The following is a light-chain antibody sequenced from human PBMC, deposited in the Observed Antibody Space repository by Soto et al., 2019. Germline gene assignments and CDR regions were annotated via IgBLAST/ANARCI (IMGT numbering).Light chain of an antibody. CDR3: QQRAILVT. CDR2: DAS. J-gene: IGKJ5*01. Sequence: EIVLTQSPATLSVSPGERATLSCRASQSISNYLAWFQQKPGQPPRLLIYDASIRATGIPARFSGSGSETDFTLTISSLEPEDSAVYYCQQRAILVTFGQGTLLEI. CDR1: QSISNY. V-gene: IGKV3-11*01.